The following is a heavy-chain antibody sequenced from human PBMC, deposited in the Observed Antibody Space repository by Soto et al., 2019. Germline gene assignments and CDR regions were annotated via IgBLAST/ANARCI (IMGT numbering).Heavy chain of an antibody. Sequence: SGGSLSLSCAASGFTFSTYGMHWVRQAPGKGLEWLAIIWYDGTNKFYADSVKGRFTVSRDNYKNTLYLQMNGLRAEDTAVYYCATDGPRIAVAGTYPDHWGQGTLVTVSS. D-gene: IGHD6-19*01. V-gene: IGHV3-33*01. CDR3: ATDGPRIAVAGTYPDH. J-gene: IGHJ4*02. CDR1: GFTFSTYG. CDR2: IWYDGTNK.